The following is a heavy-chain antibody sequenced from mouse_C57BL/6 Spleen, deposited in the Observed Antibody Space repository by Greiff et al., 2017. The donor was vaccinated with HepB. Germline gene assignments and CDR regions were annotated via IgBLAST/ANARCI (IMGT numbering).Heavy chain of an antibody. CDR2: INPNNGGT. Sequence: EVQLQQSGPELVKPGASVKMSCKASGYTFTDYNMHWVKQSHGKSLEWIGYINPNNGGTSYNQKFKGKATLTVNKSSSTAYMELRSLTSEDSAVYYCARWPYGSSYNWYFDVWGTGTTVTVSS. CDR1: GYTFTDYN. D-gene: IGHD1-1*01. CDR3: ARWPYGSSYNWYFDV. V-gene: IGHV1-22*01. J-gene: IGHJ1*03.